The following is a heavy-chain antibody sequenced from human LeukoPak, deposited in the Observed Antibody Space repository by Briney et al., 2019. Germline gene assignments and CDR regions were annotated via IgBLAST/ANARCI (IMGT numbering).Heavy chain of an antibody. D-gene: IGHD1-1*01. CDR2: MNPNSGNM. CDR3: ARGYSPSVRTTGNDY. Sequence: ASVKVSCKASGGTFSSYAISWVRQAPGQGLEWMGWMNPNSGNMGYAQKFQGRVTMIRDTSINTAYMQLYSLRSEDTAVYYCARGYSPSVRTTGNDYWGQGTLVTVSS. J-gene: IGHJ4*02. CDR1: GGTFSSYA. V-gene: IGHV1-8*02.